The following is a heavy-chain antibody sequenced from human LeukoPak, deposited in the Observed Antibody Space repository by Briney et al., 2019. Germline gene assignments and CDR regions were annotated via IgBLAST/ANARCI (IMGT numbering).Heavy chain of an antibody. CDR1: GFTFSDYT. CDR2: ITSHSSYI. D-gene: IGHD6-13*01. J-gene: IGHJ4*02. Sequence: GGSLSLSCAASGFTFSDYTMNWVRQAPGKGLEWVSSITSHSSYIYYADSVKGRFTISRDNAKNSVFLQMNSLRAEDTAVYYCAREPRCSSCSHEYWGQGILVTVSS. V-gene: IGHV3-21*01. CDR3: AREPRCSSCSHEY.